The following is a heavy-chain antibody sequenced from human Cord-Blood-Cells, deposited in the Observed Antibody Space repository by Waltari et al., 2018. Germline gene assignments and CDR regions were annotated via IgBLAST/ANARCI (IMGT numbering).Heavy chain of an antibody. CDR3: ARALRGQQLVPYYYYGKDV. Sequence: QVQLVQSGAEVKKPGSSVKVSCKASGGTFSSYAISWVRQAPGQGLEWMGGIIPIFGTANYAQKFQGRVTITADKSTSTAYMELSSLRSEDTAVYYCARALRGQQLVPYYYYGKDVWGQGTTVTVSS. CDR1: GGTFSSYA. J-gene: IGHJ6*02. V-gene: IGHV1-69*06. CDR2: IIPIFGTA. D-gene: IGHD6-13*01.